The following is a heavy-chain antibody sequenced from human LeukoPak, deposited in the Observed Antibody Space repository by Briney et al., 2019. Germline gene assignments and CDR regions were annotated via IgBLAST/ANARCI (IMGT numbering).Heavy chain of an antibody. D-gene: IGHD2-15*01. CDR1: GFTFSSYT. CDR2: ISSSSSYI. V-gene: IGHV3-21*01. J-gene: IGHJ3*02. Sequence: GGSLRLSCAASGFTFSSYTMNWVRQAPGKGLEWVSSISSSSSYIYYADSVKGRFTISRDNAKNSLYLQMNSLRAEDMAVYYCARDSRYCSGGSCYSELDAFDIWGQGTMVTVSS. CDR3: ARDSRYCSGGSCYSELDAFDI.